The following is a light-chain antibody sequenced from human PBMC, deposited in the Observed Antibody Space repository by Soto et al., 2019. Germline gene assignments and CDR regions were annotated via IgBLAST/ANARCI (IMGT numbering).Light chain of an antibody. Sequence: EIVLTQSPGTLSLSPGERATLSCSASQSVSSSYLAWYQQKPGQAPRLLIYGASSRATGIPDRFSGSGSGTAFTLTISRVEPEDFAVYYCQQYGSSLSWTFGQGTKVEIK. V-gene: IGKV3-20*01. J-gene: IGKJ1*01. CDR2: GAS. CDR3: QQYGSSLSWT. CDR1: QSVSSSY.